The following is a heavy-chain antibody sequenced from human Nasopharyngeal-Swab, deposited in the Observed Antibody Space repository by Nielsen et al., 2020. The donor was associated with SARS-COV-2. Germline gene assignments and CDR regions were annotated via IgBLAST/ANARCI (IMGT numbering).Heavy chain of an antibody. CDR1: GFTVSSNY. CDR3: ARKGSSRDGSYFDY. CDR2: IKQDGSAK. D-gene: IGHD3-10*01. Sequence: GESLKISCAASGFTVSSNYMSWVRQAPGKGLEWVANIKQDGSAKYYVDSVKGRFTISRDNAKNSLYLQMNSLRAEDTAVYYCARKGSSRDGSYFDYWGQGTRVTVSS. V-gene: IGHV3-7*01. J-gene: IGHJ4*02.